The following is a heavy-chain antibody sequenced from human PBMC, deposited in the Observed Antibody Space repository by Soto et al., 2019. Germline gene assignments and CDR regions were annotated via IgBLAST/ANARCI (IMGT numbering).Heavy chain of an antibody. CDR3: ERDKRGYGPFDY. CDR1: GGSISSGGYY. D-gene: IGHD5-18*01. J-gene: IGHJ4*02. Sequence: QVQLQESGPGLVKPSQTLSLTCTVSGGSISSGGYYWSWIRQHPGKVLEWIGYIYYSGSTYYNPSLKSRVTISVDTSKNHFSLKLSSVTAADTAVYYCERDKRGYGPFDYWGQGTLVTVSS. CDR2: IYYSGST. V-gene: IGHV4-31*03.